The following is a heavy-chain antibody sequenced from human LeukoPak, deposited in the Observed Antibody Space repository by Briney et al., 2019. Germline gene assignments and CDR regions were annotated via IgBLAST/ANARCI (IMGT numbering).Heavy chain of an antibody. V-gene: IGHV3-48*01. J-gene: IGHJ4*02. CDR2: ISGSSSTK. CDR1: GFTFSSYS. D-gene: IGHD3-10*01. CDR3: ARGYYGSGIDY. Sequence: GGSLRLSCAASGFTFSSYSMNWVRQAPGKGLEWVSYISGSSSTKYNADSVKGRFTISRDNAKNSLYLQMNSLRVEDTAVYYCARGYYGSGIDYWGQGTLVTVSS.